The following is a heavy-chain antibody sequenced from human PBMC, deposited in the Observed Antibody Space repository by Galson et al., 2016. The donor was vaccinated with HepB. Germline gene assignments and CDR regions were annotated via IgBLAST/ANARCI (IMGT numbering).Heavy chain of an antibody. D-gene: IGHD5-12*01. CDR2: VNPGTGNS. V-gene: IGHV1-8*01. Sequence: SVKVSCKASGYTFTTHDLSWVRQASGQGPEWLGYVNPGTGNSGYAPKFRGRVTMTRNTSIDTAYLELNSLRSEDTAVYYCARVKDEYNSGWNVNDYWGQGIRVPFSS. CDR3: ARVKDEYNSGWNVNDY. CDR1: GYTFTTHD. J-gene: IGHJ4*02.